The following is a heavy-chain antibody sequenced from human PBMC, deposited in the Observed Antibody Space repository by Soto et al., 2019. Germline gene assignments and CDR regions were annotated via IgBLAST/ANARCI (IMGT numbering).Heavy chain of an antibody. V-gene: IGHV1-8*01. CDR3: ARSYSSHYYYYGMDV. CDR2: MNPNSGNT. J-gene: IGHJ6*02. D-gene: IGHD6-13*01. Sequence: ASVKVSCKASGYTFTSYDINWVRQATGQGLEWMGWMNPNSGNTGYAQKFQGRVTMPRNTSISTAYMELSSLRSEDTAVYYCARSYSSHYYYYGMDVWGQGTTVTVSS. CDR1: GYTFTSYD.